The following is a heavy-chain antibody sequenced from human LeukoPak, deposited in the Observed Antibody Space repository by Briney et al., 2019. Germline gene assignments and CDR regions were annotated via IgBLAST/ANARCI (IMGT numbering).Heavy chain of an antibody. V-gene: IGHV3-74*01. CDR2: INSDGSST. J-gene: IGHJ5*01. CDR1: GFDLSDFW. CDR3: ARPHVGTVSNWFDS. D-gene: IGHD4-17*01. Sequence: GGSLRLSCAASGFDLSDFWVHWVRQAPGKGLAWVARINSDGSSTSYAASVEGRFTISRDNAKNTLYLQMNSLRVEDTAVYYCARPHVGTVSNWFDSWGQGTLVTVSS.